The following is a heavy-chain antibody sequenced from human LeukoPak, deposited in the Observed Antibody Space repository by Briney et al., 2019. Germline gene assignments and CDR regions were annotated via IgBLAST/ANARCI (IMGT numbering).Heavy chain of an antibody. Sequence: GGSLRLSCAASGFTFDDYAMHWVRQAPGKGLEWVSGISWNSGSIGYADSVKGRFTISRDNAKNSLYLQMNSLRAEDTAVYYCARDWMRGGLDYWGQGTLVTVSS. CDR2: ISWNSGSI. CDR3: ARDWMRGGLDY. CDR1: GFTFDDYA. V-gene: IGHV3-9*01. J-gene: IGHJ4*02. D-gene: IGHD4-23*01.